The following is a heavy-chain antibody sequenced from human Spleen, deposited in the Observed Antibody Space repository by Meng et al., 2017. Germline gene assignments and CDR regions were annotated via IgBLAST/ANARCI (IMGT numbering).Heavy chain of an antibody. D-gene: IGHD2-2*01. CDR1: GFTFSSYG. CDR2: ISYDGSNK. V-gene: IGHV3-33*05. CDR3: ARDYCSSISFDFHY. Sequence: GGSLRLSCAASGFTFSSYGMHWVRQAPGKGLEWVAVISYDGSNKYYAESVKGRFTISRDNSKNTLDLQMNSLRAEDTAVYYCARDYCSSISFDFHYWGQGTLVTVSS. J-gene: IGHJ4*02.